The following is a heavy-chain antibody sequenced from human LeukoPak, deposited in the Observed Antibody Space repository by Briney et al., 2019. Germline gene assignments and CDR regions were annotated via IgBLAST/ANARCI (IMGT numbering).Heavy chain of an antibody. CDR1: GGSFSGYY. D-gene: IGHD2-2*01. J-gene: IGHJ5*02. CDR2: INHSGST. CDR3: ARGRYCSSTSCYSRWFDP. Sequence: PSETLSLTCAVYGGSFSGYYWSWIRQPPGKGLEWIGEINHSGSTNCNPSLKSRVTISVDTSKNQFSLKLSSVTAADTAVYYCARGRYCSSTSCYSRWFDPWGQGTLVTVSS. V-gene: IGHV4-34*01.